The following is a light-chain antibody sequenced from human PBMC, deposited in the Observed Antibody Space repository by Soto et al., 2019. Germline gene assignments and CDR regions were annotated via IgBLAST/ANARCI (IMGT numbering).Light chain of an antibody. CDR3: QQYYSTLPT. J-gene: IGKJ1*01. V-gene: IGKV4-1*01. Sequence: DIVMTQSPDSLAVSLGERATINCRSSQSVFYSSNNKNYLAWYQQKPGQPPKLLIYWASTRESGVPDRFRGSGSGTDFTLTISSLQAEDVAVYYCQQYYSTLPTFGPGTKVEIK. CDR2: WAS. CDR1: QSVFYSSNNKNY.